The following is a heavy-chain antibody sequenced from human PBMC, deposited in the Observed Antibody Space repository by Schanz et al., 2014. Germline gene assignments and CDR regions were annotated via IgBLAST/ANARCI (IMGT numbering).Heavy chain of an antibody. CDR2: IWYDGSNK. J-gene: IGHJ4*02. CDR3: AREIPAGGHFDY. V-gene: IGHV3-33*01. Sequence: QVQLVESGGGVVQPGRSLRLSCAASGFAFSSYGMHWVRQAPGKGLEWVAFIWYDGSNKYYADSVKGRFTISRDNSLNTLYLQMNSLRAEDTAMFYCAREIPAGGHFDYWGQGTLVSVSS. D-gene: IGHD2-15*01. CDR1: GFAFSSYG.